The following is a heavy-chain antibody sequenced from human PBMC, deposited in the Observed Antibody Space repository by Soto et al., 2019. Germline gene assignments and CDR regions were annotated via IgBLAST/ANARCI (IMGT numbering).Heavy chain of an antibody. CDR1: GDSISSYF. CDR2: VNSSGST. CDR3: AREKAVACTGWLDP. J-gene: IGHJ5*02. V-gene: IGHV4-4*07. D-gene: IGHD6-19*01. Sequence: PSETLSLTCAVSGDSISSYFWSWIRQPPGKGLEWIGGVNSSGSTTYNPSLKSRVTMSVDTSKSQFSLKLTSVTAADTAVYYCAREKAVACTGWLDPWGQGTLVTVSS.